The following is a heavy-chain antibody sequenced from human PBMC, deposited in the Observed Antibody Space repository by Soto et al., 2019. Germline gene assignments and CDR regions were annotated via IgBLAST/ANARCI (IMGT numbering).Heavy chain of an antibody. D-gene: IGHD3-22*01. Sequence: QVQLVESGGGVVQPGRSLRLSCAASGFTFSSYVMHWVRQAPGKGLEWVTSTSYDGTKRYYADSVKGRFAISRDNAKNTLYLQMNSLRVEDTAVYYCAKLGFDSSGASSIFDAWGQGTLVTVPS. CDR2: TSYDGTKR. CDR1: GFTFSSYV. J-gene: IGHJ4*02. CDR3: AKLGFDSSGASSIFDA. V-gene: IGHV3-30*18.